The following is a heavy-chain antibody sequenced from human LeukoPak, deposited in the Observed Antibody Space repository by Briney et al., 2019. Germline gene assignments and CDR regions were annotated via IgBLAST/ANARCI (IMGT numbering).Heavy chain of an antibody. D-gene: IGHD2-21*02. V-gene: IGHV4-34*01. CDR2: INHSGST. Sequence: SETLSLTCAVYGGSFSGYYWSWIRQPPGKGLEWIGEINHSGSTNYNPSLKSRVTISVDTSKNQFSLKLSSVTAADTAVYYCARAYCGGDSRXXXDYWGQGTLVTVSS. CDR3: ARAYCGGDSRXXXDY. CDR1: GGSFSGYY. J-gene: IGHJ4*02.